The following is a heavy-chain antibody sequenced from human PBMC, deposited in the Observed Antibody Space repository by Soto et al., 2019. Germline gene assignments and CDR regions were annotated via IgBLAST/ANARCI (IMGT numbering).Heavy chain of an antibody. D-gene: IGHD1-26*01. CDR2: ISSSSSYI. V-gene: IGHV3-21*01. J-gene: IGHJ4*02. CDR1: GGSFSGYF. CDR3: ARHGLGAQPPPDY. Sequence: VQLQQWGAGLLKPSETLSLTCAVYGGSFSGYFWTWIRQPPGKGLEWVSSISSSSSYIYYADSVKGRFTISRDNAKNSLYLQMNSLRAEDTAVYYCARHGLGAQPPPDYWGQGTLVTVSS.